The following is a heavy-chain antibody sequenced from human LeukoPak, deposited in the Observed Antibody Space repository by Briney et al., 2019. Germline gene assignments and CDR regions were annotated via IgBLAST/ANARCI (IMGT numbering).Heavy chain of an antibody. CDR1: GFTFSSYV. J-gene: IGHJ4*02. V-gene: IGHV3-74*01. D-gene: IGHD5-24*01. Sequence: GGSLRLSCETAGFTFSSYVMHWVRRTPGKGLVWVSRISHDGIISYADSVKGRFTISRDNAKNTLILQMNSLRVEDTAVYYCARDWVYKIDYWGRGTLVIVSS. CDR3: ARDWVYKIDY. CDR2: ISHDGII.